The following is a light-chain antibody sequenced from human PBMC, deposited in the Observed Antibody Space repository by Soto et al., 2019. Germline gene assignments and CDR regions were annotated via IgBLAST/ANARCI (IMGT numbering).Light chain of an antibody. CDR3: QRYNNGSPVS. V-gene: IGKV1-27*01. J-gene: IGKJ3*01. Sequence: DIQMTQSPSSLSASVGDRVTITCRASQDINNYLAWYQQKPGKPPKHLIYAASTLQSGVPSRLSGGGSGTVFTLTINSLQPENVATYYCQRYNNGSPVSFGPGTKV. CDR2: AAS. CDR1: QDINNY.